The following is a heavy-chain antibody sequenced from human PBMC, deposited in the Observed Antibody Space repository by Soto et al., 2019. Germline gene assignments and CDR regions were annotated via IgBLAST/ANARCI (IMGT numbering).Heavy chain of an antibody. CDR1: GGTINSTSYY. Sequence: QLQLQESGPGLVKPSETLSLTCTVSGGTINSTSYYWGWIRQPPGKGLEWIGSIYYSGSTYYNPPFKRQVTLSVDTAKNQFSQKLSAGTPADTAVYSWARPTPTIIAVWGQGTVVTVSS. D-gene: IGHD3-22*01. CDR2: IYYSGST. CDR3: ARPTPTIIAV. J-gene: IGHJ4*02. V-gene: IGHV4-39*01.